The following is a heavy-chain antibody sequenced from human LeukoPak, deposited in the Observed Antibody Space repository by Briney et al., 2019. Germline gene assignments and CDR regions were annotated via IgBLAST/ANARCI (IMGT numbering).Heavy chain of an antibody. Sequence: ASVKVSCKASGYTFTSYGISWVRQAPGQGLEWMGWISAYNGNTNYAQKPQGRVTMTTDTSTSTAYMELRSLRSDDTAVYYCARDGAVAGTYFFDYWGQGTLVTVSS. CDR2: ISAYNGNT. CDR3: ARDGAVAGTYFFDY. CDR1: GYTFTSYG. J-gene: IGHJ4*02. V-gene: IGHV1-18*01. D-gene: IGHD6-19*01.